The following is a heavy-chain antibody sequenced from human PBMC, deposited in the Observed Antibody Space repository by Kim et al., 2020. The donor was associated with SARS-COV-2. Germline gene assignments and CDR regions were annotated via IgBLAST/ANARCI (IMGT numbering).Heavy chain of an antibody. CDR1: GFTFSSYG. CDR2: ISYDGSNK. CDR3: AKVSITGTTFDDY. Sequence: GGSLRLSCAASGFTFSSYGMHWVRQAPGKGLEWVAVISYDGSNKYYADSVKGRFTISRDNSKNTLYLQMNSLRAEDTAVYYCAKVSITGTTFDDYWGQGTLVTVSS. J-gene: IGHJ4*02. V-gene: IGHV3-30*18. D-gene: IGHD1-7*01.